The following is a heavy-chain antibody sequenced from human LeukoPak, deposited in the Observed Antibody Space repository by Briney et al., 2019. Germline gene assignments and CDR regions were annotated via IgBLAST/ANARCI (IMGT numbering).Heavy chain of an antibody. Sequence: LSGGSLRLSCAASGFTFSGFWMHWVRQAPGKGQVWISRLHSDGSNTDYADSVKGRFTISRDNAKNTLYLQMNSLSAEDTAVYYSARDSGGYPGHFDYWGQGTLVTVSS. D-gene: IGHD1-26*01. CDR2: LHSDGSNT. CDR3: ARDSGGYPGHFDY. CDR1: GFTFSGFW. J-gene: IGHJ4*02. V-gene: IGHV3-74*01.